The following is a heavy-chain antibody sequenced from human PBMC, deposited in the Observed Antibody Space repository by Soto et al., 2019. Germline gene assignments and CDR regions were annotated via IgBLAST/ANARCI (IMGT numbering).Heavy chain of an antibody. V-gene: IGHV3-74*01. CDR1: GFTFSSDW. CDR3: ASAESGEWIQLWSSWYYGMDV. D-gene: IGHD5-18*01. CDR2: INTDGSGT. Sequence: PGGSLRLSCAASGFTFSSDWMHWVRQAPGKGLVWVSRINTDGSGTTYADSVKGRFTISRDNAKNMVYLQMNSLRAEDTAVYYCASAESGEWIQLWSSWYYGMDVWGQGTTVTVSS. J-gene: IGHJ6*02.